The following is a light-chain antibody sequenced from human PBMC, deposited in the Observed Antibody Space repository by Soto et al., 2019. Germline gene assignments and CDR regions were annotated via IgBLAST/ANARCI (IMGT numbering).Light chain of an antibody. CDR3: QQYNNWPRT. Sequence: EIVMTQSPATLSVSPGERATLSCRASQSVSSNLAWYQQKPGQAPRLLIYGAPTRATGLPARFSGSGSGTEFTLTISSLQSEDFAVYYCQQYNNWPRTFGQGTKVEIK. CDR1: QSVSSN. V-gene: IGKV3-15*01. CDR2: GAP. J-gene: IGKJ1*01.